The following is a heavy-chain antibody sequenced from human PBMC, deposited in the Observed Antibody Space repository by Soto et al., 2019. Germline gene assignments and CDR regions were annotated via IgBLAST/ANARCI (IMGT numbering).Heavy chain of an antibody. V-gene: IGHV3-7*01. CDR1: GFPFVSYC. CDR2: IKQDGGEK. Sequence: GGSMRLYCAASGFPFVSYCMSWVRQAPGKGLEWVANIKQDGGEKYYVDSVKGRFTISRDNAKNSLYLQMHSLRDEDTAVYYCAREGWPLLQTGMDVWGQGTKVTVS. D-gene: IGHD2-15*01. J-gene: IGHJ6*02. CDR3: AREGWPLLQTGMDV.